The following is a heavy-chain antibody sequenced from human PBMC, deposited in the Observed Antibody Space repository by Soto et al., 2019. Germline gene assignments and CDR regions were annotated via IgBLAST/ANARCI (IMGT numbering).Heavy chain of an antibody. CDR3: ARDRAYSGSNSTWGGMDV. Sequence: GGSLRLSCAASGFTFSSYGMHWVRQAPGKGLEWVAVIWYDGSNKYYADSVKGRFTISRDNSKNTLYLQMNSLRAEDTAVYYCARDRAYSGSNSTWGGMDVWGQGTTVTVSS. J-gene: IGHJ6*02. CDR2: IWYDGSNK. V-gene: IGHV3-33*01. CDR1: GFTFSSYG. D-gene: IGHD1-26*01.